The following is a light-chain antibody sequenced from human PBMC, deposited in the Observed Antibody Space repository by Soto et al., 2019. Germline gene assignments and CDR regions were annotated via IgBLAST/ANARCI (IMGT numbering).Light chain of an antibody. Sequence: EIVLTQSPATLSLSPGERATLSCRASQSVSSYLAWYQQKPGQAPSLLILGASTRATGVPARFSGSGSGTDFTLTISSLEPEDFAVYYCQQRSNWPRTFGQGTKVDI. CDR2: GAS. J-gene: IGKJ1*01. V-gene: IGKV3-11*01. CDR3: QQRSNWPRT. CDR1: QSVSSY.